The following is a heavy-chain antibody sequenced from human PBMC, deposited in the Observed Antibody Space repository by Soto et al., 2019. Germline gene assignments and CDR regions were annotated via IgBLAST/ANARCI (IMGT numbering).Heavy chain of an antibody. CDR2: VIPMFGTT. Sequence: VQLVQSGAEVKKPGSSVKVSCKASGGPFSSYTFSWVRQAPGQGLEWMGRVIPMFGTTDYAQRFQGRVTITADEATSTAYMELSGLRSEDTAIYYCATGLNRYFDYWGQGTPVTVSS. V-gene: IGHV1-69*18. J-gene: IGHJ4*02. CDR3: ATGLNRYFDY. CDR1: GGPFSSYT. D-gene: IGHD3-22*01.